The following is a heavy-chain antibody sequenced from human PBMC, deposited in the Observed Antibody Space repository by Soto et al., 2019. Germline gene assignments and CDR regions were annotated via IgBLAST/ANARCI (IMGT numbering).Heavy chain of an antibody. V-gene: IGHV3-30-3*01. CDR2: ISYGGSNT. CDR3: ARDREVTMRSFDY. Sequence: QVQLVESGGGVVQPGRSLRLSCAVSGFTFSSYAMHWVRPAPGKGLEWVAVISYGGSNTYFADSVKGRFTISSDKSKNTLYLQMNSPRTEDTAVYYCARDREVTMRSFDYWGQGTLVTVSS. D-gene: IGHD3-22*01. J-gene: IGHJ4*02. CDR1: GFTFSSYA.